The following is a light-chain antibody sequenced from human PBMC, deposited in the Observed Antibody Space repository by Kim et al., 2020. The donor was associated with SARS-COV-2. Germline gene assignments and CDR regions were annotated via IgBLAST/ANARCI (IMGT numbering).Light chain of an antibody. J-gene: IGKJ5*01. CDR2: AAS. CDR1: QDIKNN. CDR3: QQYQSYPVT. V-gene: IGKV1-16*02. Sequence: AAVGDRVTMTWRASQDIKNNLVWFKEKPGKAPRSLIYAASSLQSGVPSKFSGSGSGTDFTLTISSLQPEDFATYYCQQYQSYPVTFGQGTRLEIK.